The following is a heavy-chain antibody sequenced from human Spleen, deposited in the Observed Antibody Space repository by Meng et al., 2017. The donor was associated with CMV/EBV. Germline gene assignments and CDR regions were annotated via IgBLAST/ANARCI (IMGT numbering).Heavy chain of an antibody. J-gene: IGHJ4*02. CDR3: ASHYGGNQRDY. D-gene: IGHD4-23*01. CDR1: GYTFTSYG. Sequence: ASVKVSCKASGYTFTSYGISWVRQAPGQGLEWMGWISAYNGNTNYAQKLQGRVTMTTDTSTSTAYMELSRLRSDDTAVYYCASHYGGNQRDYWGQGTLVTVSS. V-gene: IGHV1-18*01. CDR2: ISAYNGNT.